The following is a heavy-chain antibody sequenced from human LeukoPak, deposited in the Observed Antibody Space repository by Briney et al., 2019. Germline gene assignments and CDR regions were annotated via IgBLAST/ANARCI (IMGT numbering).Heavy chain of an antibody. V-gene: IGHV1-18*01. J-gene: IGHJ5*02. D-gene: IGHD5-18*01. CDR1: GYTFTSYG. CDR2: ISAYNGNT. CDR3: ARDFKDTAMVTMSWFDP. Sequence: ASVKVSCKAPGYTFTSYGISWVRQAPGQGLEWMGWISAYNGNTNYAQKLQGRVTMTTDTSTSTAYMELRSLRSDDTAVYYCARDFKDTAMVTMSWFDPWGQGTLVTVSS.